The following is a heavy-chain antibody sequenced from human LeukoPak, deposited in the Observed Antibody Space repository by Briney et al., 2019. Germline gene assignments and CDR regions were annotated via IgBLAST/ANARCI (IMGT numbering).Heavy chain of an antibody. CDR2: ISYDGSNK. CDR3: ARDRTPLRRFGELFDY. CDR1: GFTFSSYA. Sequence: GGSLRLSCEASGFTFSSYAMHWVRQAPGKGLEWVAVISYDGSNKYYADSAKGRFTISRDNSKNTLYLQMNSLRAEDTAVYYCARDRTPLRRFGELFDYWGQGTLVTVSS. D-gene: IGHD3-10*01. J-gene: IGHJ4*02. V-gene: IGHV3-30*04.